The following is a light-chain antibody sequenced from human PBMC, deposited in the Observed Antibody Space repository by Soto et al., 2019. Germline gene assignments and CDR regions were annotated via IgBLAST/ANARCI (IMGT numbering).Light chain of an antibody. Sequence: QSALTQPASVSGSPGQSITISCTGTSSDVGGYNYVSWNQQHPGKAPKLIIYEVSNRPSGVSNRFSGSKSGDTASLTISGLQAEDEADYYCSSYTTTNTDVFGTGTKLTVL. V-gene: IGLV2-14*01. CDR1: SSDVGGYNY. CDR2: EVS. J-gene: IGLJ1*01. CDR3: SSYTTTNTDV.